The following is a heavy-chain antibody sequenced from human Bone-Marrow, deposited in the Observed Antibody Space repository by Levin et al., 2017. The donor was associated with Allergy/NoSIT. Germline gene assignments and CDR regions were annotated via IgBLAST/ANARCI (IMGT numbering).Heavy chain of an antibody. Sequence: LSLTCAASGFTFSTYSMHWVRQAPGKGLDWVAVISYDGSNKYYADSVKGRFTISRDNSKNTLYLQMNSLRPEDTAVYYCATLGYSLDYWGQGTLVTVSS. CDR1: GFTFSTYS. D-gene: IGHD5-12*01. CDR3: ATLGYSLDY. CDR2: ISYDGSNK. J-gene: IGHJ4*02. V-gene: IGHV3-30-3*01.